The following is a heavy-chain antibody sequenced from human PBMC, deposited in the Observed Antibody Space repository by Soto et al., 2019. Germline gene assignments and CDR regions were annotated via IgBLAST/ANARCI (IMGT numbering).Heavy chain of an antibody. CDR1: GDTFTSYY. CDR3: ARSSGGNFGIIIEGSNWFDP. CDR2: INPHGGST. V-gene: IGHV1-46*01. J-gene: IGHJ5*02. D-gene: IGHD3-3*01. Sequence: QVQLVQSGAEVKRPGASVKVSCKAPGDTFTSYYLNWVRKAPGQGLEWMGVINPHGGSTKYAQKFQGRITMTRDTSRSTVYMELRSLRSDDTAIYYCARSSGGNFGIIIEGSNWFDPWGQGTLVTVSS.